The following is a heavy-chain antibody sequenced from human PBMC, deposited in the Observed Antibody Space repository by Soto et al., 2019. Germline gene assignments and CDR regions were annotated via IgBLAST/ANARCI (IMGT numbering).Heavy chain of an antibody. CDR3: ARVKYCPPYSYCYGMDV. V-gene: IGHV1-18*01. J-gene: IGHJ6*02. Sequence: QVQLVQSGAEVKKPGASVKVSCKASGYTFTSYGISWVRQAPGQGLEWMGWISAYNGNTNYAQKLQGRVTMTTDTSTSTAYMELRSLRSDDTAVYYCARVKYCPPYSYCYGMDVWGQGTTVTVSS. CDR1: GYTFTSYG. CDR2: ISAYNGNT. D-gene: IGHD2-21*02.